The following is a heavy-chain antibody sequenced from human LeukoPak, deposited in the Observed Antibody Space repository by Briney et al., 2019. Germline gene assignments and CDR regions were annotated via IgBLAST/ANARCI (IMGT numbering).Heavy chain of an antibody. CDR1: GGSISSYY. CDR2: IYYSGST. D-gene: IGHD2/OR15-2a*01. J-gene: IGHJ6*02. Sequence: SETLSLTCTVSGGSISSYYWSWIRQPPGRGLEGIGYIYYSGSTNYNPSLTSRVTISVDTSKNQFSLKLSSVIAADTAVYYCARNLVSVGWGESYYYYGMDVWAQGTTVTVSS. V-gene: IGHV4-59*08. CDR3: ARNLVSVGWGESYYYYGMDV.